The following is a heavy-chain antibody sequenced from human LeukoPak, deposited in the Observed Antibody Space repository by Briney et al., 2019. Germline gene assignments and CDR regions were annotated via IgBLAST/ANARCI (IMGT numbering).Heavy chain of an antibody. CDR2: INPSGGST. CDR1: GYTFTSYY. CDR3: ASLAYCGGDCYTPFDY. V-gene: IGHV1-46*01. J-gene: IGHJ4*02. D-gene: IGHD2-21*02. Sequence: VASVKVSCKASGYTFTSYYMHWVRQAPGQGLEWMGIINPSGGSTSYAQKFQGRVTMTRDTSTSTVYMKLSSLRSEDTAVYYCASLAYCGGDCYTPFDYWGQGTLVTVSS.